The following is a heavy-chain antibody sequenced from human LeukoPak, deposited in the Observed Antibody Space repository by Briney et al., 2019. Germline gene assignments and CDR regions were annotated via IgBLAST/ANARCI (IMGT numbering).Heavy chain of an antibody. CDR1: GGSFISHT. J-gene: IGHJ4*02. D-gene: IGHD4-11*01. V-gene: IGHV3-48*01. CDR2: IGYSGSPI. CDR3: AREYDSRARFDS. Sequence: PGGSLRLSCAGSGGSFISHTMIWVRQAPGKGLEWISYIGYSGSPIYYADSVKGRFGISRDDAKTSLYLHMNSLRAEDTAFYYCAREYDSRARFDSWGQGILVTVSS.